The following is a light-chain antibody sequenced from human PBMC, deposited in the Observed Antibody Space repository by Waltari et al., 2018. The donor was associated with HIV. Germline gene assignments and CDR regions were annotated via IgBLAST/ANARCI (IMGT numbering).Light chain of an antibody. CDR2: GAS. CDR3: QEYNSWPPRYT. Sequence: ETVMTQSPATLSVSPGERGIVSCRASQTIGINLARYQQKPGQGPSLLIYGASTRATGIPGRFHGTWSGTEFTLTISGLQSEDFAIYYCQEYNSWPPRYTFGQGTKVEMK. CDR1: QTIGIN. V-gene: IGKV3-15*01. J-gene: IGKJ2*01.